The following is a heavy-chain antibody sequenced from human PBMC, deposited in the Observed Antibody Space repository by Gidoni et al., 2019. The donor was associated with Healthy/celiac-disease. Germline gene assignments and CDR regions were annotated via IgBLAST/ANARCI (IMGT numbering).Heavy chain of an antibody. J-gene: IGHJ3*02. CDR2: IWYDGSNK. CDR3: ARLRDAFDI. Sequence: QVQRVESGGGVVQPGRSLLLSCAASGFTFSSYGMHWVRQAPGKGLEWVAVIWYDGSNKYYADSVKGRFTISRDNSKNTLYLQMNSLRAEDTAVYYCARLRDAFDIWGQGTMVTVSS. V-gene: IGHV3-33*01. CDR1: GFTFSSYG.